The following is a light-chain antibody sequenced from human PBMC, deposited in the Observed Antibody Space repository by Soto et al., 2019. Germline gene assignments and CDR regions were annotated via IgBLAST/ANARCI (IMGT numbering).Light chain of an antibody. Sequence: DIQMTQSPSTLSAAVGDRVTITCRASQSVLTWLAWYQQKPGKAPQLLIYDASKLESGVPSRFSGSGSGTEFILTISSLLPDDSATYYCQQYNGFSNTFGQGNKLEI. CDR3: QQYNGFSNT. CDR1: QSVLTW. V-gene: IGKV1-5*01. J-gene: IGKJ2*01. CDR2: DAS.